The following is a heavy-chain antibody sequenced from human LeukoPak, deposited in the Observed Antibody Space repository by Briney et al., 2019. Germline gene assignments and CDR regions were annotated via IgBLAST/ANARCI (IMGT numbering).Heavy chain of an antibody. D-gene: IGHD1-26*01. CDR2: IYSGGST. J-gene: IGHJ3*02. V-gene: IGHV3-66*01. CDR3: ARLGVGDAFDI. CDR1: GFTVSSNY. Sequence: GGSLRLSCAASGFTVSSNYMSWVRQAPGKGLEWVSVIYSGGSTYYADSVKDRFTISRDNSKNTLYLQMGSLRAEDMAVYYCARLGVGDAFDIWGQGTMVTVSS.